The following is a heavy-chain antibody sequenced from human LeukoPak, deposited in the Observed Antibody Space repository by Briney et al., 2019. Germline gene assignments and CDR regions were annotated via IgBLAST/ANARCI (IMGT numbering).Heavy chain of an antibody. V-gene: IGHV4-39*07. CDR2: IYYSGST. CDR1: GGSISSSSYY. Sequence: SETLSLTCTASGGSISSSSYYWGWIRQPPGKGLEWIGSIYYSGSTYYNPSLKSRVTISVDTSNNQFSLRLSSVTAADTAVYYCARGLGLAYSSSWYGRGWFDPWGQGTLVTVSS. J-gene: IGHJ5*02. CDR3: ARGLGLAYSSSWYGRGWFDP. D-gene: IGHD6-13*01.